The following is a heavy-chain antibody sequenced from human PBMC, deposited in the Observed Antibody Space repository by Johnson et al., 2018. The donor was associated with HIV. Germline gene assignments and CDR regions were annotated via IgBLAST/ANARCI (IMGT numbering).Heavy chain of an antibody. D-gene: IGHD3-22*01. J-gene: IGHJ3*02. Sequence: VQLVESGGGLVQPGGSLRLSCAASGFTFSSYWMSWVRQAPGKGLEWVANIKQDGSEKYYVDSVKGRFTITRDNSKNTLYLQMNSLRAEDTAVYYCAGAYYYDSSGYYDAFDIWGQGTMVTVSS. CDR3: AGAYYYDSSGYYDAFDI. CDR1: GFTFSSYW. CDR2: IKQDGSEK. V-gene: IGHV3-7*02.